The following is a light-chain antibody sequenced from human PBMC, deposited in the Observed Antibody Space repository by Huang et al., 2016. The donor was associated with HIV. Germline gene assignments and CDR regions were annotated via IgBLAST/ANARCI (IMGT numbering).Light chain of an antibody. J-gene: IGKJ4*01. CDR2: DAS. CDR1: KIISNN. Sequence: EIVMTLSPATLSVSPGDTATPSCRASKIISNNLAWYQQKPGQAPRLLIYDASTRATGVPARFSGSGSGTEFTLTISSLQSEDFAVYYCQQYNNWPRTFGGGTKVEIK. V-gene: IGKV3-15*01. CDR3: QQYNNWPRT.